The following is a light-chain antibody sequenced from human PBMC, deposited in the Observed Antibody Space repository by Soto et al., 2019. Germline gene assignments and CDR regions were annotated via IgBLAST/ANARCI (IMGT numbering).Light chain of an antibody. V-gene: IGKV3-15*01. J-gene: IGKJ1*01. CDR3: QQYNNWPLT. CDR2: GAS. CDR1: QSVSSN. Sequence: EIVMTQSPATLSVSPGDRATLSCSASQSVSSNLAWYQHKPGQTPSLLIYGASTRATGIPARFSGSGYGTEFTLTISSLQSEDFAVYYCQQYNNWPLTFGQGTKVAIK.